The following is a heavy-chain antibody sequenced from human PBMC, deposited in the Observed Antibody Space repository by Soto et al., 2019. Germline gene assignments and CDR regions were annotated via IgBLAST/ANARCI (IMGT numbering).Heavy chain of an antibody. Sequence: GGSLRLSCAASGFTFSSYGMHWVRQAPGKGLEWVAVISYDGRNKYYADAVKGRFTISRDNSKNTLYLQMSSLRAEDTAVYYCVKDGSSRWHYFYDMDVWGQGTTVPVSS. D-gene: IGHD6-13*01. CDR1: GFTFSSYG. V-gene: IGHV3-30*18. CDR2: ISYDGRNK. CDR3: VKDGSSRWHYFYDMDV. J-gene: IGHJ6*02.